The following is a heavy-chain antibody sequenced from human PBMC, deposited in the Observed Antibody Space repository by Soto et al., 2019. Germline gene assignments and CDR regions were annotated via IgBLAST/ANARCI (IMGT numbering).Heavy chain of an antibody. D-gene: IGHD5-12*01. CDR1: GFTFGDYA. Sequence: TGGSLRLSCTASGFTFGDYAMSWFRQAPGKGLEWVGFIRSKAYGGTTEYAASVKGRFTISRDDSKSIAYLQMNSLKTEDTAVYYCTRGISGYAEGYGMDVWGQGTTVTVSS. CDR2: IRSKAYGGTT. J-gene: IGHJ6*02. V-gene: IGHV3-49*03. CDR3: TRGISGYAEGYGMDV.